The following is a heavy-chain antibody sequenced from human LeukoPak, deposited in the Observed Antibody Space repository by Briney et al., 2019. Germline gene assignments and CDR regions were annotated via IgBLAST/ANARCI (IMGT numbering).Heavy chain of an antibody. Sequence: SQTLSLTCTVSGGSISSGSYYWSWIRQPAGKGLEWIGRIYTSGSTNYYPSLKSRVTISVDTSKNQFSLKLSSVTAADTAVYYCARGGFGVVISPSYYYYYMDVWGKGTTVTVSS. CDR1: GGSISSGSYY. J-gene: IGHJ6*03. CDR3: ARGGFGVVISPSYYYYYMDV. D-gene: IGHD3-3*01. CDR2: IYTSGST. V-gene: IGHV4-61*02.